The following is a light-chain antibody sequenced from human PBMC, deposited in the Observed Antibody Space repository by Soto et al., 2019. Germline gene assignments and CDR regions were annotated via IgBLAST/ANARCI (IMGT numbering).Light chain of an antibody. Sequence: DIQMTQSPSTLSASVGDRVTITCRASQSISSWLAWYQQKPGKAPKLLIFHASSLESGVPSRFSGSGSGTEFTLTINSLQPDDFATYYCQQYNTLWTFGQGTRVEIK. CDR3: QQYNTLWT. J-gene: IGKJ1*01. CDR1: QSISSW. CDR2: HAS. V-gene: IGKV1-5*01.